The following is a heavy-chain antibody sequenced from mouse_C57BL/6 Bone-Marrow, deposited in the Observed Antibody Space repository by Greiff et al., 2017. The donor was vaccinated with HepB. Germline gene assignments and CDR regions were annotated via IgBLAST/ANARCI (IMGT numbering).Heavy chain of an antibody. Sequence: QVQLQQPGAELVKPGASVKLSCKASGYTFTSYWMHWVKQRPGQGLEWIGLIHPNSGSTNYNEKFKSKDTLTVDKSSSTAYMQLSSLTSEDSAVYYCAFPPYFDYWGQGTTLTVSS. V-gene: IGHV1-64*01. CDR2: IHPNSGST. J-gene: IGHJ2*01. CDR3: AFPPYFDY. CDR1: GYTFTSYW.